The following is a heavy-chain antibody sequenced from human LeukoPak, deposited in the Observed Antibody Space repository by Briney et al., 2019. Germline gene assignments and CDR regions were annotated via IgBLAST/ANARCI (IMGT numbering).Heavy chain of an antibody. Sequence: SETLSLTCTVSGGSISSFYWIWIRQPPGQGLEWIAYIHSSGYTNYNPSLKSRFTISVDTSKNQFSLKVTSVTAADTAVYYCAKRQGPNSGSYDYFDPWGQGTLVTVSS. J-gene: IGHJ5*02. CDR3: AKRQGPNSGSYDYFDP. V-gene: IGHV4-4*09. D-gene: IGHD1-26*01. CDR2: IHSSGYT. CDR1: GGSISSFY.